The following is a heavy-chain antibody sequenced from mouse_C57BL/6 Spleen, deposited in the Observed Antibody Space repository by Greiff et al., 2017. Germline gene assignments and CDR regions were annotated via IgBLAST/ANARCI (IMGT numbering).Heavy chain of an antibody. CDR1: GYTFTSYW. CDR2: IDPSDSYT. J-gene: IGHJ2*01. D-gene: IGHD2-4*01. CDR3: ARIDYDGGRDFDY. Sequence: QVQLQQPGAELVRPGTSVKLSCKASGYTFTSYWMHWVKQRPGQGLEWIGVIDPSDSYTNYNQKFKGKATLTVDTSSSTAYMPLSSLTSEDSAVYYCARIDYDGGRDFDYWGQGTTLTVSS. V-gene: IGHV1-59*01.